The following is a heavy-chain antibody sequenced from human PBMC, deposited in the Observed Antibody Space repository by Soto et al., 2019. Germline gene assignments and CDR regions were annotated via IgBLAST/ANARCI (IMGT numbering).Heavy chain of an antibody. CDR2: IYHSGST. J-gene: IGHJ6*02. CDR3: ARDREGYYSNYYGMDV. CDR1: GGSFSSSNW. V-gene: IGHV4-4*02. Sequence: QVQLQESGPGLVKPSGTLSLTCAVSGGSFSSSNWWSWVRQSPGKGLEWIGEIYHSGSTNYNPSLKSRVTISVDKSKNQFSLKLSSVTAADTAVYYCARDREGYYSNYYGMDVWGQGTTVTVSS.